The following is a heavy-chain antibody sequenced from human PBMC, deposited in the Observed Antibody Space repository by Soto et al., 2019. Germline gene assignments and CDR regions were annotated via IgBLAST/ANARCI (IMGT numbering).Heavy chain of an antibody. J-gene: IGHJ4*02. CDR2: IYYSGST. CDR3: VAHSGGRPPPFDY. D-gene: IGHD2-15*01. CDR1: GGSISSGGYY. V-gene: IGHV4-31*03. Sequence: QVQLQESGPGLVKPSQTLSLTCTVSGGSISSGGYYWSWIRQHPGKGLEWIGYIYYSGSTYYNPSLKSRVTISVDTSKNQFSLKLSSVTDADTAVYYCVAHSGGRPPPFDYWGQGTLVTVSS.